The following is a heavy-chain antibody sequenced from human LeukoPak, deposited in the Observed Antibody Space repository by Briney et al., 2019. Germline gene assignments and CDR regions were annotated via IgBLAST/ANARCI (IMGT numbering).Heavy chain of an antibody. D-gene: IGHD2-2*02. V-gene: IGHV4-39*07. CDR3: AGGPEYCSGDNCYTENWFDP. Sequence: SETLSLTCLVSGGSISDDSYHWVWIRQPPGEGLEWIGSIYHSGDTYFNLSLKSRVTISVATSQNQFSLKLKSVTAADTAVYYCAGGPEYCSGDNCYTENWFDPWGQGTLVTVSS. J-gene: IGHJ5*02. CDR2: IYHSGDT. CDR1: GGSISDDSYH.